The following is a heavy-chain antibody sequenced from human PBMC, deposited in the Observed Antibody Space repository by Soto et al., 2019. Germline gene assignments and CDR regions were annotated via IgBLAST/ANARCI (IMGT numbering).Heavy chain of an antibody. V-gene: IGHV3-23*01. Sequence: PGGSLRLSCVASGFTFSSYGMNWVRQAPGKGLEWVSGISGSEGSTYYADYADSVKGRFGSSRVNSKNTLYLHMNSLRAEDTAVYSCSAYHHGSGGGAYWGQGTLVTVSS. CDR3: SAYHHGSGGGAY. CDR2: ISGSEGST. J-gene: IGHJ1*01. CDR1: GFTFSSYG. D-gene: IGHD3-10*01.